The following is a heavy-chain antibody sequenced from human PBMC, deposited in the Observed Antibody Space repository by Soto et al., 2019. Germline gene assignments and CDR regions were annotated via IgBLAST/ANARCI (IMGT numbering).Heavy chain of an antibody. CDR3: ARASYYDFWSGYYWFDP. V-gene: IGHV4-4*02. CDR2: IYHSGST. CDR1: GGSISSSNW. J-gene: IGHJ5*02. D-gene: IGHD3-3*01. Sequence: PSETLSLTCAVSGGSISSSNWWSWVRQPPGKGLEWIGEIYHSGSTNYNPSLKSRVTISVDKSKNQFSLKLSSVTAADTAVYYCARASYYDFWSGYYWFDPWGQGTLVTVSS.